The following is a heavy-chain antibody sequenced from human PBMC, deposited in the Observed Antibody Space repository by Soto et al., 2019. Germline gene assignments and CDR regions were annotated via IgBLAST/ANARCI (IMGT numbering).Heavy chain of an antibody. CDR3: ARDTRGLQYYYYYYGMDV. V-gene: IGHV1-18*01. D-gene: IGHD4-4*01. J-gene: IGHJ6*02. CDR2: ISAYNGNT. Sequence: ASVKVSCKASGYTFPSYGISLVRQTPGQGLEWMGWISAYNGNTNYAQKLQGRVTMTTDTSTSTAYMELRSLRSDDTAVYYCARDTRGLQYYYYYYGMDVWGQGTTVTVSS. CDR1: GYTFPSYG.